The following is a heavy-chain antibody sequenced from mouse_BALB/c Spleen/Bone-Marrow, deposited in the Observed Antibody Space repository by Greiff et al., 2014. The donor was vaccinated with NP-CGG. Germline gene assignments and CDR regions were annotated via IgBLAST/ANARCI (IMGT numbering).Heavy chain of an antibody. CDR3: ARDGNYRYAMDY. CDR1: GFTFTSYW. J-gene: IGHJ4*01. CDR2: INPSNGRT. V-gene: IGHV1S81*02. D-gene: IGHD2-1*01. Sequence: LQESGDELVKPGASVKLSCMASGFTFTSYWIHWVKQRPGQGPEWIGEINPSNGRTNYNEKFKRKATLTEDKSSSTAYMQLSSLTSEDSAVYYCARDGNYRYAMDYWGQGTSVTGSS.